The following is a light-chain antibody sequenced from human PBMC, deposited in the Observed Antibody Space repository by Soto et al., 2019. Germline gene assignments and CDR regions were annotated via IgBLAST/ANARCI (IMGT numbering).Light chain of an antibody. CDR2: SAS. Sequence: DIQMTQSPSFVSASIGDRFTITWRASQDIGVRLAWFQQKPGKAPKYLIQSASSLQTGVPSRFSGSESGAVFTLTISSLQPEDFATYYCQQLHSYPITFGQGTRLEIK. V-gene: IGKV1-9*01. CDR3: QQLHSYPIT. CDR1: QDIGVR. J-gene: IGKJ5*01.